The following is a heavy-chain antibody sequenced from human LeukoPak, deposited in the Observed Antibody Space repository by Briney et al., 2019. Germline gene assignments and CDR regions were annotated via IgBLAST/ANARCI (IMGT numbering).Heavy chain of an antibody. Sequence: GGSLRLSCAASGFTFSSHWMHWVRQAPGKGLVWVSRINSDGSSTYYADSVKGRFTISRDNSKNTLYLQMNSLRAEDTAVYYCAKKYNTGLDPWGQGTLVTVSS. CDR2: INSDGSST. CDR3: AKKYNTGLDP. J-gene: IGHJ5*02. CDR1: GFTFSSHW. D-gene: IGHD1-14*01. V-gene: IGHV3-74*01.